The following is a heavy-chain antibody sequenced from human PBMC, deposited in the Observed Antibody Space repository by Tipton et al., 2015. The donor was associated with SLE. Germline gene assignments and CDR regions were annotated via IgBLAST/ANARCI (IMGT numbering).Heavy chain of an antibody. Sequence: TLSHTCTVSGGSISSSSYYWGWIRQPPGKGLEWIGSIYYSGSTYYNPSLKSRVTISVDTSKNQFSLKLSSVTAADTAVYYCARLTEGGAFDIWGQGTMVTVSS. CDR1: GGSISSSSYY. CDR3: ARLTEGGAFDI. V-gene: IGHV4-39*07. CDR2: IYYSGST. J-gene: IGHJ3*02. D-gene: IGHD1-14*01.